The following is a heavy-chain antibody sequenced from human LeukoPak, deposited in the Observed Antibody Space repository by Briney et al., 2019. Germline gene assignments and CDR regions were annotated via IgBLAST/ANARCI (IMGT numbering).Heavy chain of an antibody. D-gene: IGHD6-19*01. CDR3: ASHLVAVGYYYGMDV. CDR1: VGSISTYY. Sequence: SETLPLSRTLSVGSISTYYWSWIRQAAAKGLESIPRIYTSGSTKYNPSLKSRVTMSVDTSKNHFSLKLSSVTAADTAVSYCASHLVAVGYYYGMDVWGQGTTVTVSS. J-gene: IGHJ6*02. V-gene: IGHV4-4*07. CDR2: IYTSGST.